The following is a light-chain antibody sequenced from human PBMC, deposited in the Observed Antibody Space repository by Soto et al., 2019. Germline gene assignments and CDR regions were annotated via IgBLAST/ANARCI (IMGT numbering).Light chain of an antibody. CDR1: SSNIGAGYD. J-gene: IGLJ1*01. V-gene: IGLV1-40*01. Sequence: QSVLTQPPSVSGAPGQRVTISCTGSSSNIGAGYDIHWYQQVPGTAPKPLIYANNNRASGVPDRFSSSKSGTSASLAITGLQAEDEADYYCQSYDTSLSGYVFGPGTKLTVL. CDR3: QSYDTSLSGYV. CDR2: ANN.